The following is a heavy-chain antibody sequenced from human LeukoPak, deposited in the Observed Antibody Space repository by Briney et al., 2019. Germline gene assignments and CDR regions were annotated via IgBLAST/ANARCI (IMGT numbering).Heavy chain of an antibody. D-gene: IGHD6-13*01. J-gene: IGHJ5*02. V-gene: IGHV3-23*01. CDR2: ISGSGGST. Sequence: GGSLRLSCAASGFTFSSYAMSWVRQAPGKGLEWVSAISGSGGSTYYADSVKGRFTISRDNSKNTLYLQMNSLRAEDTAVYYCVKDLSLYSSSWYQTLWFDPWGQGTLVTVSS. CDR3: VKDLSLYSSSWYQTLWFDP. CDR1: GFTFSSYA.